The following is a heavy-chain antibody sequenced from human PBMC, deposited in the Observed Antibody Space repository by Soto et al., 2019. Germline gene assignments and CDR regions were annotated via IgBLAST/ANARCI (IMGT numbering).Heavy chain of an antibody. D-gene: IGHD6-19*01. CDR2: INSDGSST. CDR3: ARARIAVAGYDY. V-gene: IGHV3-74*01. CDR1: GFTFSSYW. J-gene: IGHJ4*02. Sequence: SGGSLRLSCAASGFTFSSYWMHWVRQAPGKGLVWVSRINSDGSSTSYADSVKGRFTISRDNAKNTLYLQMNSLRAEDTAVYYCARARIAVAGYDYWGRGTLVTVSS.